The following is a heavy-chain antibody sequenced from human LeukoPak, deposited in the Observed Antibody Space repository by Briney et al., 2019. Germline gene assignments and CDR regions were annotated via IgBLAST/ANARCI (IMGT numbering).Heavy chain of an antibody. CDR2: INAGNGNT. CDR1: GYTFTSYA. Sequence: ASVEVSCKASGYTFTSYAMHWVRQAPGQRLEWMGWINAGNGNTKYSQKFQGRVTITRDTSASTAYMELSSLRSEDTAVYYCARARVGYYFDYWGQGTLVTVSS. V-gene: IGHV1-3*01. J-gene: IGHJ4*02. D-gene: IGHD6-13*01. CDR3: ARARVGYYFDY.